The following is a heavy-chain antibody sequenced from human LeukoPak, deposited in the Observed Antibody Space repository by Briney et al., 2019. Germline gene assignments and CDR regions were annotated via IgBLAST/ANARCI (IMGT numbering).Heavy chain of an antibody. J-gene: IGHJ4*02. D-gene: IGHD3-9*01. CDR2: IYYSGST. CDR1: GLSISGSSYD. V-gene: IGHV4-39*01. CDR3: ATLTGYYPDY. Sequence: SETLSLTCTVAGLSISGSSYDWDWIRQPPRKGLEWIGSIYYSGSTFYTPSLKSRVTISVDTSENQFSLKLTSVTAADTAVYYCATLTGYYPDYWGQGIMVTVSS.